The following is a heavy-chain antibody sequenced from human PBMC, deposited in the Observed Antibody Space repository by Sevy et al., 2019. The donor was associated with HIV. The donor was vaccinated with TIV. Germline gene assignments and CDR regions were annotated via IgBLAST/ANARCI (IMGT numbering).Heavy chain of an antibody. D-gene: IGHD3-3*01. V-gene: IGHV4-31*03. J-gene: IGHJ5*02. CDR1: GGSISSGGYY. Sequence: SETLSLTCTVSGGSISSGGYYWSWIRQHPGKGLEWIGYIYYSGSTYYNPSLKSRVTISVDTSKNQFSLKLSSVTAADTAVHYCAREQTYYDFWSGYYFVRDWFDPWGQGTLVTVSS. CDR2: IYYSGST. CDR3: AREQTYYDFWSGYYFVRDWFDP.